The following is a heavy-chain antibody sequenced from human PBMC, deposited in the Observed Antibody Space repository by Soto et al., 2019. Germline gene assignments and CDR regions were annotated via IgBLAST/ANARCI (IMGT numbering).Heavy chain of an antibody. CDR2: ISWDGGST. CDR1: GFTFDDYA. D-gene: IGHD3-10*01. Sequence: GGSLRLSCAASGFTFDDYAMNWVRQAPGKGLEWVSLISWDGGSTYYADSVKGRFTISRDNSKNSLYLQMNSLRAEDTALYYCAKEHYYGSGSSYGMDVWGQGTTVTVSS. V-gene: IGHV3-43D*03. CDR3: AKEHYYGSGSSYGMDV. J-gene: IGHJ6*02.